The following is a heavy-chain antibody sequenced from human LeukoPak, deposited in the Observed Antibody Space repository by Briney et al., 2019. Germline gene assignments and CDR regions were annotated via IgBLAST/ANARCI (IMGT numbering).Heavy chain of an antibody. D-gene: IGHD6-13*01. V-gene: IGHV4-39*01. CDR3: ARPPYSSSWYYFDY. Sequence: SETLSLTYTVSGGSISSSSYYWGWIRQPPGKGLGWIGSIYYSGSTYYNPSLKSRVTISVGTSKNQFSLKLSSVTAADTAVYYCARPPYSSSWYYFDYWGQGTLVTVSS. CDR1: GGSISSSSYY. CDR2: IYYSGST. J-gene: IGHJ4*02.